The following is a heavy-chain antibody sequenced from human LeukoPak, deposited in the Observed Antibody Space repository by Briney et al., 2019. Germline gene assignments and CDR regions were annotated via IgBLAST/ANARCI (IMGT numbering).Heavy chain of an antibody. Sequence: GASVTVSCKASGYTFTTYAITWVRQAPGQGLEWMGIINPSGGSTSYAQKFQGRVTMTRDTSTSTVYMELSSLRSEDTAVYYCAREHYYDSSGGNPVFDHRGQGTLVTVSS. CDR1: GYTFTTYA. V-gene: IGHV1-46*01. J-gene: IGHJ5*02. CDR3: AREHYYDSSGGNPVFDH. D-gene: IGHD3-22*01. CDR2: INPSGGST.